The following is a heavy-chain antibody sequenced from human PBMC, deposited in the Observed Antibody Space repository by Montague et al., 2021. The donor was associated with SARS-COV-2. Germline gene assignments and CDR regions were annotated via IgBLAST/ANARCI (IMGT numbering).Heavy chain of an antibody. J-gene: IGHJ2*01. V-gene: IGHV4-39*01. Sequence: SETLSLTCTVSGXSISSNLFYWGWIRQTPGKALEWIGDISYTGSTYYNPSLKSRVTVAVDTSTNQFSLRLSSLTAADTAMYYCARHVDPCGGNCRIWYFDLWGRGSLVTVSS. D-gene: IGHD4-23*01. CDR2: ISYTGST. CDR1: GXSISSNLFY. CDR3: ARHVDPCGGNCRIWYFDL.